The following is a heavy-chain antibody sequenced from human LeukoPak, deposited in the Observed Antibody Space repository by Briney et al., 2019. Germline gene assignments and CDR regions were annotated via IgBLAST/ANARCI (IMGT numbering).Heavy chain of an antibody. J-gene: IGHJ3*02. V-gene: IGHV3-48*03. CDR1: GFTFSSYE. D-gene: IGHD6-6*01. CDR2: ISSSGSTI. CDR3: ARDLWGIAARLPDGAFDI. Sequence: GGSLRLSCAASGFTFSSYEMNWVRQAPGKGLEWVSYISSSGSTIYYADSVKGRFTISRDNAKNSLYLQMNSLRAEDTAVYYCARDLWGIAARLPDGAFDIWGQGTMVTVSS.